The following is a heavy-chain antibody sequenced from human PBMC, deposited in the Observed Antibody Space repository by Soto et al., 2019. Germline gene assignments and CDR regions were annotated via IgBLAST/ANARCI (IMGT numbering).Heavy chain of an antibody. J-gene: IGHJ5*02. Sequence: SETLSLTCTVSGGSISTYYWSWIRQPPGKGLEWIGHIYYSGSTKYNPSLKSRVTMSVDTSRNQFSLKLSSVTAADTAVYYCARAQNGYLDLYKWFDPWGQGTLVTVSS. CDR1: GGSISTYY. CDR2: IYYSGST. CDR3: ARAQNGYLDLYKWFDP. V-gene: IGHV4-59*01. D-gene: IGHD2-15*01.